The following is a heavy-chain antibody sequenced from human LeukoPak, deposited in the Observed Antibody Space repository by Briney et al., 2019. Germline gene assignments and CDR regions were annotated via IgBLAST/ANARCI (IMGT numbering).Heavy chain of an antibody. V-gene: IGHV3-7*05. J-gene: IGHJ4*02. D-gene: IGHD4-17*01. CDR2: IKQDGGEK. Sequence: GGSLRLSCAASRFTFSINWMIWVRQAPGKGPEWVANIKQDGGEKYYVDSVRGRFTISRDNAKNSLYLQMNSRRAEDTDVYYSSRGKWYADYVGGQGTLVTVSS. CDR1: RFTFSINW. CDR3: SRGKWYADYV.